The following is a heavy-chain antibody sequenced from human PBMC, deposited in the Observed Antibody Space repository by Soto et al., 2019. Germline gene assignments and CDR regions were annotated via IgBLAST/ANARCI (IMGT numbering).Heavy chain of an antibody. CDR2: IIPILGIA. J-gene: IGHJ3*02. CDR3: ARIFNSGYDSLAFDI. Sequence: ASVKGSCKASGGTYSSHPISWVRQAPGQGLEWMGRIIPILGIANYAQKFQGRVTITADKSTSTAYMELSSLRSEDTAVYYCARIFNSGYDSLAFDIWGQGTMVTVSS. D-gene: IGHD5-12*01. CDR1: GGTYSSHP. V-gene: IGHV1-69*02.